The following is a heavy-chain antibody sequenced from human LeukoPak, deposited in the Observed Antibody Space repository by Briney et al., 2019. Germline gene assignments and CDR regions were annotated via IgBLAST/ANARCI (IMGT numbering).Heavy chain of an antibody. CDR3: TTGGYSGPKSAAFDY. CDR2: IKSKTDGGTT. D-gene: IGHD5-12*01. J-gene: IGHJ4*02. CDR1: EFDFSSHA. Sequence: GGSLRLSCAASEFDFSSHAMTWVRQAPGKGLEWVGRIKSKTDGGTTDYAAPVKGRFTISRDDSKNTLYLQMSSLKTEDTAVYYCTTGGYSGPKSAAFDYWGQGTLVTVSS. V-gene: IGHV3-15*01.